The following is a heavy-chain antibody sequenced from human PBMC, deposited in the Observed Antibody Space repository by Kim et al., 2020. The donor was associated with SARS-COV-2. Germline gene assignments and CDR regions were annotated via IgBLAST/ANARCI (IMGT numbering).Heavy chain of an antibody. D-gene: IGHD3-10*01. V-gene: IGHV6-1*01. CDR3: ARVIQGSGRAFDY. Sequence: YAVSVKSRITIKPDTSTNQFSLQLSSVTPDDTAVYYCARVIQGSGRAFDYWGQGTLVTVSS. J-gene: IGHJ4*02.